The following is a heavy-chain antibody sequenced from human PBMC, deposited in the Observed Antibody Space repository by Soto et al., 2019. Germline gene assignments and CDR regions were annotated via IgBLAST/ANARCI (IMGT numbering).Heavy chain of an antibody. D-gene: IGHD2-15*01. J-gene: IGHJ4*02. CDR3: AKRGPYFFDY. Sequence: EVQLLESGGGLVQPGGSLRLSCPASGFTFSSSIMSWVRQAPGKGLEWVSTFSGSSGNIYYADSVKGRFTISRDNSKNTLYLQMNSLRAEDTAVYDCAKRGPYFFDYWGQGTLVTVSS. CDR2: FSGSSGNI. CDR1: GFTFSSSI. V-gene: IGHV3-23*01.